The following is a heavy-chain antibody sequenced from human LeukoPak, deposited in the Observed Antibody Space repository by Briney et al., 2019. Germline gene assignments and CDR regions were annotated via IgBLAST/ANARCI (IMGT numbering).Heavy chain of an antibody. J-gene: IGHJ3*01. CDR1: TYSISTGYS. Sequence: SETLSLTCVVSTYSISTGYSWGWIRQPPGKGLEWTGIMYLSGTTYYNQSLKSRVTISVDKSKNQFSLKVDFVTAADTAVYFCAKTDYGHYSGFEVWGQGIMVTVSS. D-gene: IGHD4-17*01. CDR2: MYLSGTT. CDR3: AKTDYGHYSGFEV. V-gene: IGHV4-38-2*01.